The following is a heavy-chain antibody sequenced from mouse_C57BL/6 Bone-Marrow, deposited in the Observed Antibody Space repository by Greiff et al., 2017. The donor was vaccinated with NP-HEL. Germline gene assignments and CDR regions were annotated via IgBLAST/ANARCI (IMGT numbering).Heavy chain of an antibody. CDR1: GFTFSDYY. D-gene: IGHD3-1*01. CDR3: ARQKGSASRGYFDV. Sequence: DVQLQESGGGLVQPGGSLKLSCAASGFTFSDYYMYWVRQTPEKRLEWVAYISNGGGSTYYPDTVKGRFTISRDNAKNTLYLQMSRLKSEDTAMYYCARQKGSASRGYFDVWGTGTTVTVSS. J-gene: IGHJ1*03. CDR2: ISNGGGST. V-gene: IGHV5-12*01.